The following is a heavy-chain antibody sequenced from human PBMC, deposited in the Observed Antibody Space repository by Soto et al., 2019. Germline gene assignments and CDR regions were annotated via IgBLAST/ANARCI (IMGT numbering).Heavy chain of an antibody. V-gene: IGHV4-4*02. Sequence: QVQLQESGPGLVKPSGTLSLTCAVSGGSISSSNWWSWVRQPPGKGLEWIGEIYPSGSTNYNPSLKSRVTISVDKSKNQFSLKLSSVTAADTAVYYCAREPGSESTNYYYYGMDVWGQGTTVTVSS. D-gene: IGHD1-26*01. CDR1: GGSISSSNW. J-gene: IGHJ6*02. CDR3: AREPGSESTNYYYYGMDV. CDR2: IYPSGST.